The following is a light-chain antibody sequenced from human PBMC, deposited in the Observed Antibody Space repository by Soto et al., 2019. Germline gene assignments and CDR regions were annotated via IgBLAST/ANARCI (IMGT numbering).Light chain of an antibody. Sequence: EIVMTQSPATLSVSPGERASLSCRASQSVSSNLAWYQYTPGQAPRLLIYGASTRATGIPARFSGSGSGTEFTLTISSLQSEDFAVYYCQQYNNWPPAFGGGTKVEIK. CDR3: QQYNNWPPA. CDR2: GAS. V-gene: IGKV3-15*01. J-gene: IGKJ4*01. CDR1: QSVSSN.